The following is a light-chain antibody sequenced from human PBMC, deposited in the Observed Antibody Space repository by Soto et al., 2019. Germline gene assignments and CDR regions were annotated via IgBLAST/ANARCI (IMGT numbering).Light chain of an antibody. CDR1: QSVSNN. Sequence: TQSPCTLSLSPGERATLSCRAIQSVSNNYLAWYQQKPGQAPRLLIYGASNRATGIPDRFSGSGSGTEFTLTISSLQSEDFAVYYCQQYNNWPPVTFGPGSKVDIK. J-gene: IGKJ3*01. CDR3: QQYNNWPPVT. CDR2: GAS. V-gene: IGKV3D-15*01.